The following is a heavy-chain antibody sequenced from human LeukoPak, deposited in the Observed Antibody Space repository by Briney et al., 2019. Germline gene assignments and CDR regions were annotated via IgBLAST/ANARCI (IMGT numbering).Heavy chain of an antibody. V-gene: IGHV3-30*02. CDR2: IRNVGNDK. J-gene: IGHJ4*02. CDR3: ARETYGSGSYFYY. D-gene: IGHD3-10*01. CDR1: GFTFTNHG. Sequence: GGSLRLSCAASGFTFTNHGMHWVRQAPGKGLEWVAFIRNVGNDKYHADSVKGRFTISRDNSKSTQYLQMNSLRAEDTAVYYCARETYGSGSYFYYWGQGTLVTVSS.